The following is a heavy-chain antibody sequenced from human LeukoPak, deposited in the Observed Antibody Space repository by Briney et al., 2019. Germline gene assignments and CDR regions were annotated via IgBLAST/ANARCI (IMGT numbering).Heavy chain of an antibody. Sequence: SETLSLTCTVSGGSISSYYWSWIRQPPGKGLEWIGEINHSGSTNYNPSLKSRVTISVDTSKNQFSLKLSSVTAADTAVYYCARVENDFWSGFIINWFDPWGQGTLVTVSS. D-gene: IGHD3-3*01. CDR1: GGSISSYY. J-gene: IGHJ5*02. CDR2: INHSGST. CDR3: ARVENDFWSGFIINWFDP. V-gene: IGHV4-34*01.